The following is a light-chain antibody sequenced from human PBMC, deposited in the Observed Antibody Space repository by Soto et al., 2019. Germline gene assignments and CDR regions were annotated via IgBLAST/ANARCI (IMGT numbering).Light chain of an antibody. J-gene: IGLJ1*01. Sequence: QSAMSQPASVSGSPGQSVTISCTGNSSDVGGSSHVAWYQQHPGKAPRLIIYEVFNRPPGVSNRFCGSKSGKTASLTISGLQAEHEADYYCISYIISSTSYVFGSWTKVTVL. CDR1: SSDVGGSSH. V-gene: IGLV2-14*01. CDR2: EVF. CDR3: ISYIISSTSYV.